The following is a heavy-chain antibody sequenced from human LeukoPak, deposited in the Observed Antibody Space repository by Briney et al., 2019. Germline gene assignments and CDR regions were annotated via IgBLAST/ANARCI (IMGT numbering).Heavy chain of an antibody. CDR1: GFTFSSYW. Sequence: GGSLRLSCVASGFTFSSYWMSWVRQAPGKGLEWVANIKQDGSEEYYVDSVKGRFTISRDNAKNSLYLQMNSLRAEDTAVYYCASKGCTGGNCKHYFDYWGQGTLVTVAS. CDR3: ASKGCTGGNCKHYFDY. V-gene: IGHV3-7*03. D-gene: IGHD2-8*02. J-gene: IGHJ4*02. CDR2: IKQDGSEE.